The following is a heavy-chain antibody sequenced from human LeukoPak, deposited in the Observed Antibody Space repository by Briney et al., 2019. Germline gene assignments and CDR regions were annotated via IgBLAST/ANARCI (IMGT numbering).Heavy chain of an antibody. D-gene: IGHD4-11*01. Sequence: SETLSLTCTVSGGSISSYYWSWIRQPAGKGLEWIGRIYTSGSTNYTPSLKSRVTMSVDTSKNQFSLKLSSVTAADTAVYYCAKGDDYSNSGDFDYWGQGTLVTVSS. J-gene: IGHJ4*02. CDR3: AKGDDYSNSGDFDY. CDR1: GGSISSYY. V-gene: IGHV4-4*07. CDR2: IYTSGST.